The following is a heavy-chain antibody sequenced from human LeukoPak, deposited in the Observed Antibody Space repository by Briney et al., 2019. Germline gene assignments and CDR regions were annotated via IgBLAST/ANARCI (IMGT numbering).Heavy chain of an antibody. V-gene: IGHV3-33*05. CDR1: GFTFSKYG. CDR2: ISYDGSNK. CDR3: AKVVAAAGYDAFDI. D-gene: IGHD6-13*01. J-gene: IGHJ3*02. Sequence: PGRSLRLSCAASGFTFSKYGMHWVRQAPGKGLEWVAVISYDGSNKYYADSVKGRFTISRDNSKNTLYLQMNSLRAEDTAVYYCAKVVAAAGYDAFDIWGQGTMVTVSS.